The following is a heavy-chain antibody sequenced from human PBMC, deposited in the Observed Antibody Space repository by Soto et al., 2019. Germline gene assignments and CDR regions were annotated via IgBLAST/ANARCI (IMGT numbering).Heavy chain of an antibody. J-gene: IGHJ4*02. CDR2: IFHSLGA. V-gene: IGHV4-59*01. CDR1: GGSTTSDY. Sequence: LSLTCTVSGGSTTSDYWSWIRQPPGKGLEWLGYIFHSLGAKYNPSLGSRGTISLDTSKNQLSLSLRSVTAAGTAIYFCVRDLNGSGDYWGQGTLVTVSS. D-gene: IGHD3-10*01. CDR3: VRDLNGSGDY.